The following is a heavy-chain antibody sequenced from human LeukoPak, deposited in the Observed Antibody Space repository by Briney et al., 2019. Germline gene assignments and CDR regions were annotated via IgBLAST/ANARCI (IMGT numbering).Heavy chain of an antibody. J-gene: IGHJ4*02. D-gene: IGHD5-18*01. CDR1: GFTYNSHA. CDR3: AKDQGFSYYYLDY. Sequence: LTGGSLRLSCVASGFTYNSHAMSWVRQAPGKGLEWVSGISANGANTYYTDSVRGRFTISRDNSKNTVYLQMSSLSAEDTAIYYCAKDQGFSYYYLDYWGQGILATVSS. CDR2: ISANGANT. V-gene: IGHV3-23*01.